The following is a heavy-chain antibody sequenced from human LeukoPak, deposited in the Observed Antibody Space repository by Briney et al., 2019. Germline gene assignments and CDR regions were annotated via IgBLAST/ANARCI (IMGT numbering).Heavy chain of an antibody. D-gene: IGHD6-13*01. Sequence: SETLSLTCAVYGGSFSSYYWSWIRQPPGKGLEWIGEINHSGSTNYNPSLKSRVTISVDTSKNQFSLKLSSVTAADTAVYYCARGAPAGRNKKYYYYGMDVWGQGTTVTVSS. V-gene: IGHV4-34*01. CDR1: GGSFSSYY. CDR2: INHSGST. J-gene: IGHJ6*02. CDR3: ARGAPAGRNKKYYYYGMDV.